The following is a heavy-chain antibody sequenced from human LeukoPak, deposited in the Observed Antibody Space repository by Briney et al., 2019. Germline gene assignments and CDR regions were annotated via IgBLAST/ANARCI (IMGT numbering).Heavy chain of an antibody. CDR2: IYHSGST. CDR1: GGSISSGGYS. Sequence: SETLSLTCAVSGGSISSGGYSWSWIRQPPGKGLEWIGYIYHSGSTYYNPSLKSRVTISVDRSRNQFSLKLSSVTAADTAVYYCARITGASSGWFLFDYWGQGTLVTVSS. V-gene: IGHV4-30-2*01. J-gene: IGHJ4*02. D-gene: IGHD6-19*01. CDR3: ARITGASSGWFLFDY.